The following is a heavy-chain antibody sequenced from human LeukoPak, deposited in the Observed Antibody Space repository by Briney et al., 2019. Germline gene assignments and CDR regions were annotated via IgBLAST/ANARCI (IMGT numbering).Heavy chain of an antibody. CDR1: GYTFTSYY. CDR3: ARDPSRRIFGVVMNFDY. D-gene: IGHD3-3*01. J-gene: IGHJ4*02. CDR2: INPSGGST. V-gene: IGHV1-46*01. Sequence: ASVTVSCKASGYTFTSYYMHWVRQAPGQGLEWMGIINPSGGSTSYAQKFQGRVTMTRDTSTSTVYMELSSLRSEDTAVYYCARDPSRRIFGVVMNFDYWGQGTLVTVSS.